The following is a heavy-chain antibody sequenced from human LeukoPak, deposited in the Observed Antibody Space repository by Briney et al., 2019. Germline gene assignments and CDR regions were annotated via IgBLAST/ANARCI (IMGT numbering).Heavy chain of an antibody. CDR3: ARHPQIYATVTTVNWFDP. V-gene: IGHV5-51*01. CDR1: GYSFTSYW. J-gene: IGHJ5*02. Sequence: PGESLKISCKGFGYSFTSYWIGWVRQMPGKGLEWMGIIYPSDSNTRYSPSFQGQVTISADKSIGTAYLQWSSLKASDTAMYYCARHPQIYATVTTVNWFDPWGQGTLVTVSS. CDR2: IYPSDSNT. D-gene: IGHD4-17*01.